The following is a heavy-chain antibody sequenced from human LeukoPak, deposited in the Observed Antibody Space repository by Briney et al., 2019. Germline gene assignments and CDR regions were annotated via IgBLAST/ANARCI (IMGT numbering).Heavy chain of an antibody. Sequence: GGSLRLSCAASGFTFSSYGMNWVRRAPGKGLEWLSYISSSSSSIYYADSVKGRFTISRDNGENSLYLQMNSLRDEDTAVYYCAKSDSGSYYVLDYWGQGTLVTVSS. CDR2: ISSSSSSI. CDR1: GFTFSSYG. CDR3: AKSDSGSYYVLDY. J-gene: IGHJ4*02. D-gene: IGHD1-26*01. V-gene: IGHV3-48*02.